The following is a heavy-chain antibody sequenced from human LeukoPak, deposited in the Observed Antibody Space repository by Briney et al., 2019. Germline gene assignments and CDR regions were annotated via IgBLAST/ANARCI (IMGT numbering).Heavy chain of an antibody. J-gene: IGHJ4*02. Sequence: ASVKVSCKASGYTFTDYYLHWVRQAPGQGFEWMGWINPNSGDTNYAQKFQGRVNMTRDTSISTAHMEMSRLRSDNTAVYYCARANFLYCSSTTCLFDYWGQGTLVTVSS. V-gene: IGHV1-2*02. CDR3: ARANFLYCSSTTCLFDY. D-gene: IGHD2-2*01. CDR1: GYTFTDYY. CDR2: INPNSGDT.